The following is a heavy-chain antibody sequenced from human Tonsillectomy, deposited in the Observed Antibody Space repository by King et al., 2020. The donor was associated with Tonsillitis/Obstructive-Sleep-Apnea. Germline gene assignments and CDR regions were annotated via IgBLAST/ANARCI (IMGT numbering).Heavy chain of an antibody. V-gene: IGHV5-51*01. CDR1: GYSFTNYW. CDR2: IYPGDSDT. Sequence: QLVQSGAEVKKPGESLKISCKGSGYSFTNYWIGWVRQMPGKGLEWMGIIYPGDSDTRYSPSFQGQVTISVDKSISTAYLQWSSLKASDTAMYYCARLLGLAGKASFWFDPWGQGSLVTVSS. CDR3: ARLLGLAGKASFWFDP. D-gene: IGHD6-19*01. J-gene: IGHJ5*02.